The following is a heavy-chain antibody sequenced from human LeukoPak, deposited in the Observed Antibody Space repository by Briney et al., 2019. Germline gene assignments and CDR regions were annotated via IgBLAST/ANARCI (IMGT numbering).Heavy chain of an antibody. J-gene: IGHJ4*02. Sequence: GGSLRLSCAASGFTFSNYAMSWVRQAPGKGLEWVSAISGRGGSTYYADSVKGRFTISRDNPKNTLYLQMNSLGAEDTAVYYCAKDMRGNYYGSLEYWGQGTLVTVSS. CDR1: GFTFSNYA. CDR3: AKDMRGNYYGSLEY. CDR2: ISGRGGST. V-gene: IGHV3-23*01. D-gene: IGHD3-10*01.